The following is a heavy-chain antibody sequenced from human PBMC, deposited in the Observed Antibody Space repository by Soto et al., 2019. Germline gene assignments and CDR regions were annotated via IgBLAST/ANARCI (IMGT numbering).Heavy chain of an antibody. V-gene: IGHV1-69*13. Sequence: ASVKVSCKASGGTFSSYAISWVRQAPGQGLEWMGGIIPIFGTANYAQKFQGRVTITADESTSTAYMELSSLRSEDTAVYYCARDPYYYDSSGYYYGGGFDYWG. CDR1: GGTFSSYA. D-gene: IGHD3-22*01. J-gene: IGHJ4*01. CDR2: IIPIFGTA. CDR3: ARDPYYYDSSGYYYGGGFDY.